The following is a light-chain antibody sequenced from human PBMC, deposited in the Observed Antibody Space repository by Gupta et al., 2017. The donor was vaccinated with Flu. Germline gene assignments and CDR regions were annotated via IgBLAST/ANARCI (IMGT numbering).Light chain of an antibody. V-gene: IGLV2-18*02. CDR3: SSYTSSYTFV. Sequence: KLLNTGVSNRPSGVPDRFSGSKSGNTASLTISGLQGEDEADYYCSSYTSSYTFVFGTGTKVTVL. J-gene: IGLJ1*01. CDR2: GVS.